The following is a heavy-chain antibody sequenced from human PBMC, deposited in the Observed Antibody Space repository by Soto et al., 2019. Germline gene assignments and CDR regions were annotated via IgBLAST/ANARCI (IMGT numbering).Heavy chain of an antibody. V-gene: IGHV4-59*01. D-gene: IGHD6-19*01. Sequence: PSETLSLTCSVSGGSLKNYYWSWIRQPPGRGLEWIGYIFSSGSPNYNPSLRSRVTMSVETSNNQFSLKMSSVTAADTAVYYCARVAGISYYYYGMDVWGQGTTVTVSS. CDR3: ARVAGISYYYYGMDV. J-gene: IGHJ6*02. CDR1: GGSLKNYY. CDR2: IFSSGSP.